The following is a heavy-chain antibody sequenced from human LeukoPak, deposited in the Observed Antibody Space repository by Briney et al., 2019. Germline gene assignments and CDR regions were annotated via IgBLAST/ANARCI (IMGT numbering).Heavy chain of an antibody. CDR1: GYTFTSYG. CDR2: ISAYNGNT. J-gene: IGHJ3*02. CDR3: ARERVGKVAFDI. V-gene: IGHV1-18*01. D-gene: IGHD1-26*01. Sequence: ASVKVSCKASGYTFTSYGISWVRQAPGQGLEWMEWISAYNGNTNYAKKLHGRVTMTTDTSTSTAYMELRSLRSADTAVYYCARERVGKVAFDIWGQGTMVTVSS.